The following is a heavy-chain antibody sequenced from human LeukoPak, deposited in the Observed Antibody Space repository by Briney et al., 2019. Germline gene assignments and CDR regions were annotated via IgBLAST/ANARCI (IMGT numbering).Heavy chain of an antibody. CDR2: INHSGST. CDR1: GGSFSGYY. D-gene: IGHD5-18*01. Sequence: SETLSLTCAVYGGSFSGYYWSWIRQPPGKGLEWIGEINHSGSTNYNPSLKSRVTISVDTSKNQFSLKLSSVTAADTAVYYCARSGIQLWLRVGYFDYWGQGTLVTVSS. J-gene: IGHJ4*02. CDR3: ARSGIQLWLRVGYFDY. V-gene: IGHV4-34*01.